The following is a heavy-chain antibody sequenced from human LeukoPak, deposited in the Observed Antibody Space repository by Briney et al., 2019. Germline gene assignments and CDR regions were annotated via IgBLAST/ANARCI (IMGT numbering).Heavy chain of an antibody. V-gene: IGHV3-21*04. J-gene: IGHJ4*02. CDR3: ARGVPNHYYGSSGYYLLDY. D-gene: IGHD3-22*01. CDR1: GFTFSSYS. Sequence: GGSLRLSCAASGFTFSSYSMNWVRQAPGKGLEWVSSISSSSSYIYYADSVKGRFTISRDNAKNSLYLQMNSLRAEDTAVYYCARGVPNHYYGSSGYYLLDYWGQGTLVTVSS. CDR2: ISSSSSYI.